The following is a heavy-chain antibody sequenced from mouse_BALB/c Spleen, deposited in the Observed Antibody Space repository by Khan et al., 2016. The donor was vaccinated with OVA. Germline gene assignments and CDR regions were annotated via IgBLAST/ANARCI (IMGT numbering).Heavy chain of an antibody. CDR2: INPSNGYS. V-gene: IGHV1-4*01. CDR3: VRDGAYHRNDGWFAY. D-gene: IGHD2-14*01. Sequence: QVQLKESGAELARPGASVKMSCKASGYTFTSYTIHWIKLRPGQGLEWIGYINPSNGYSNYNQKFKDKVTLTADKSSTTPYMQLSSLTSDDSAVYNCVRDGAYHRNDGWFAYWGLGTLGTVSA. CDR1: GYTFTSYT. J-gene: IGHJ3*01.